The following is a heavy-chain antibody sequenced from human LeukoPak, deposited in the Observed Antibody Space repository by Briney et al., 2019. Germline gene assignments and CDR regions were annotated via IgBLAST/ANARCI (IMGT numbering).Heavy chain of an antibody. CDR1: RFTLSSYW. Sequence: GVSLRLSCVASRFTLSSYWMNWVSQAPGKGLEWVSSISSSSSYIYYADSVKGRFTISRDNAKNSLYLQMNSLRAEDTAVYYCARDGSRSVGPYYYDSSGYYSLYYGMDVWGQGTTVTVSS. CDR2: ISSSSSYI. V-gene: IGHV3-21*01. J-gene: IGHJ6*02. D-gene: IGHD3-22*01. CDR3: ARDGSRSVGPYYYDSSGYYSLYYGMDV.